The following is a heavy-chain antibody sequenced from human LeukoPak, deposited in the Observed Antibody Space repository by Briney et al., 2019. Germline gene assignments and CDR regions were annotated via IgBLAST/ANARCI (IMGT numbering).Heavy chain of an antibody. CDR2: ISSSGSII. CDR1: GFTFSSYE. Sequence: GGSLRLSCAASGFTFSSYEMNWVRQAPGKGLEWVSYISSSGSIIYYADSVKGRFTISKDNAKNSLYLQMNSLRAEDTAVYYCAKDLKSMVRGACMDAWGQGTTVTVSS. J-gene: IGHJ6*02. V-gene: IGHV3-48*03. D-gene: IGHD3-10*01. CDR3: AKDLKSMVRGACMDA.